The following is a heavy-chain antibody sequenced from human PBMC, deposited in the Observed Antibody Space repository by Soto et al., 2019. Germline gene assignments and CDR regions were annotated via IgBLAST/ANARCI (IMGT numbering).Heavy chain of an antibody. CDR3: AKVGSERYSGQHSDY. Sequence: EVQLLESGGGLVQPGGSLRHSCAASGFTFSNYAMNWVRQAPGKGLEWVSTISSSSGSTYYADSVKGRFTISRDNSKNFLYLQMNSLRGDDTAVYYCAKVGSERYSGQHSDYWGQGTLVTISS. CDR2: ISSSSGST. V-gene: IGHV3-23*01. D-gene: IGHD5-12*01. J-gene: IGHJ4*02. CDR1: GFTFSNYA.